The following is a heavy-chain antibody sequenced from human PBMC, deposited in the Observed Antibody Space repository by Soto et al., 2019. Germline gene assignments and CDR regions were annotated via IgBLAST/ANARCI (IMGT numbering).Heavy chain of an antibody. J-gene: IGHJ4*02. CDR3: ARVTLEDIVVVVAATDFDY. V-gene: IGHV1-18*01. CDR2: ITAFNGNT. Sequence: WVQQEKEQALEWMGWITAFNGNTNYAQKFQGRVTMTTDTSTSTAYMELRSLRSDDTAVYYCARVTLEDIVVVVAATDFDYWGQGTLVTVSP. D-gene: IGHD2-15*01.